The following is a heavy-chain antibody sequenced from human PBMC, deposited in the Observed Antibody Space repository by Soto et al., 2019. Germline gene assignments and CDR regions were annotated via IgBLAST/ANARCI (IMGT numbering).Heavy chain of an antibody. D-gene: IGHD1-1*01. V-gene: IGHV3-53*04. CDR1: GVIATAKY. J-gene: IGHJ3*02. CDR3: ARANDLNAFDI. CDR2: IYNSGST. Sequence: GGSLRLSCAASGVIATAKYMNWVRQAPGGVLEWVADIYNSGSTYHADSEKGRFTISRHDSKNSLYLQMDSLCPEYTTVYYCARANDLNAFDIWGQGTMVTVSS.